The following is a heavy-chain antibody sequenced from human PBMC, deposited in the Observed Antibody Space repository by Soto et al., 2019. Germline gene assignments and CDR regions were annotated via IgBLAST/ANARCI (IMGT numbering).Heavy chain of an antibody. CDR1: GGSISSSSYY. V-gene: IGHV4-39*01. J-gene: IGHJ6*03. D-gene: IGHD4-17*01. Sequence: SETLSLTCTVSGGSISSSSYYWGWIRQPPGKGLEWIGSIYYSGSTYYNPSLKSRVTISVDTSKNQFSLKLSSVTAADTAVYYCARLTPTTVTHKTPGNYYYYMDVWGKGTTVTVSS. CDR3: ARLTPTTVTHKTPGNYYYYMDV. CDR2: IYYSGST.